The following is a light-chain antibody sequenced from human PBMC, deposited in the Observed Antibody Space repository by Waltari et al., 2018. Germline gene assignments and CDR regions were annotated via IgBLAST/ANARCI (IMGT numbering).Light chain of an antibody. J-gene: IGKJ5*01. CDR3: QQYNNLPIT. CDR2: DAS. Sequence: DVQTTQSPSSLSASVRDRVTITCQGSQDIGNFLNWYQQKPGGAPQPLVYDASNLQTGVPSRFSGSGSGTDFTFTISSLKPEDVATYSCQQYNNLPITFGQGTRLEI. CDR1: QDIGNF. V-gene: IGKV1-33*01.